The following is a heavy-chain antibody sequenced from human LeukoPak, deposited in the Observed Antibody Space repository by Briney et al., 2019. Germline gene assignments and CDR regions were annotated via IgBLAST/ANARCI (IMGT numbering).Heavy chain of an antibody. J-gene: IGHJ6*03. Sequence: ASAKVSCKASGYTFTSYGISWVRQAPGQGLEWMGWISAYNGSTNYAQKLQGRVTMTTDTSTSTAYMELRSLRSDDTAVYYCARVAEGIVVVPAASPGEDYYYYMDVWGKGTTVTISS. V-gene: IGHV1-18*01. CDR1: GYTFTSYG. CDR2: ISAYNGST. D-gene: IGHD2-2*01. CDR3: ARVAEGIVVVPAASPGEDYYYYMDV.